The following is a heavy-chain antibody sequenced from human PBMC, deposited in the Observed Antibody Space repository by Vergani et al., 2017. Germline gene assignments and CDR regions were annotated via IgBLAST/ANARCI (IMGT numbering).Heavy chain of an antibody. V-gene: IGHV4-59*01. CDR3: ARGEKXYDFWSGSDNWFDP. Sequence: QVQLQESGPGLVKPSETLSLTCTVSGGSISSYYWSWIRQPPGKGLEWIGYIYYSGSTNYNPYLKSRVTISVDTSKNQFSLKLSSVTAADTAVYYCARGEKXYDFWSGSDNWFDPWGQGTLVTVSS. D-gene: IGHD3-3*01. J-gene: IGHJ5*02. CDR1: GGSISSYY. CDR2: IYYSGST.